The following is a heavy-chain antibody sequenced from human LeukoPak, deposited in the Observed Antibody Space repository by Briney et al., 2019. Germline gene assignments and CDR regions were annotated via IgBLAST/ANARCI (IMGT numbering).Heavy chain of an antibody. Sequence: GGSLRLSCAASGFTFSSYAMSWVRQAPGKGLEWVSAISGSGGSTYYADSVKGRFTISRDNSKNTLYLQMNSLRAEDTAVYYCARCGVVVPAAIGVWGQGTLVTVSS. CDR1: GFTFSSYA. J-gene: IGHJ4*02. CDR2: ISGSGGST. D-gene: IGHD2-2*02. CDR3: ARCGVVVPAAIGV. V-gene: IGHV3-23*01.